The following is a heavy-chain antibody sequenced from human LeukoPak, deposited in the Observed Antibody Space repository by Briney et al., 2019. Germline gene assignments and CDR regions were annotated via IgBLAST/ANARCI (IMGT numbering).Heavy chain of an antibody. V-gene: IGHV3-11*01. Sequence: PGGSLRLSCAASGFTFTDFYMTWIRQAPGKGLQWVAYISDSGTTVDYADSVKGRFTISRDNAKNSLYLQMNSLRAEDTALYYCARDRYCSGGSCYTVVYMDVWGKGTTVTVPS. CDR3: ARDRYCSGGSCYTVVYMDV. J-gene: IGHJ6*03. CDR1: GFTFTDFY. CDR2: ISDSGTTV. D-gene: IGHD2-15*01.